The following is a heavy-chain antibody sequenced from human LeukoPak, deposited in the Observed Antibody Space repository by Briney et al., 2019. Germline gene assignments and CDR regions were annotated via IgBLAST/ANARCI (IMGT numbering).Heavy chain of an antibody. CDR1: GGSVRSFY. V-gene: IGHV4-30-2*01. J-gene: IGHJ5*02. D-gene: IGHD2-2*01. Sequence: PSETLSLTCTVSGGSVRSFYWSWIRQPPGKGLEWIGYIYHSGSTYYNPSLKSRVTISVDRSKNQFSLKLSSVTAADTAVYYCARGDCSSTSCYALSWFDPWGQGTLVTVSS. CDR2: IYHSGST. CDR3: ARGDCSSTSCYALSWFDP.